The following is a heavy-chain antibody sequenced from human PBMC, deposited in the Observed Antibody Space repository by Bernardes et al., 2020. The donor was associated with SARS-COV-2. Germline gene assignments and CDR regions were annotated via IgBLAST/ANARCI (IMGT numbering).Heavy chain of an antibody. Sequence: SETLSLTCAVSGDAISNGGWWPWVRQPPGKGPEWIGEIIQSGNTNYNPSLKSRVTISLDTSKNQFSLELTSVTAADTAVYYCTRAGPSSSIGYWGQGIPVTVSS. CDR2: IIQSGNT. J-gene: IGHJ4*02. V-gene: IGHV4-4*02. CDR1: GDAISNGGW. CDR3: TRAGPSSSIGY.